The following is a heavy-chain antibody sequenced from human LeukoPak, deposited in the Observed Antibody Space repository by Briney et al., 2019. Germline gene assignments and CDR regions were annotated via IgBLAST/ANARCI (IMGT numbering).Heavy chain of an antibody. V-gene: IGHV3-23*01. CDR2: ISGSGGST. CDR1: GFTFSSYS. CDR3: AKEGVGIQLWLGRYYYGMDV. J-gene: IGHJ6*02. Sequence: GGSLRLSCAASGFTFSSYSMNWVRQAPGKGLEWVSAISGSGGSTYYADSVKGRFTISRDNSKNTLYLQMNSLRAEDTAVYYCAKEGVGIQLWLGRYYYGMDVWGQGTTVTVSS. D-gene: IGHD5-18*01.